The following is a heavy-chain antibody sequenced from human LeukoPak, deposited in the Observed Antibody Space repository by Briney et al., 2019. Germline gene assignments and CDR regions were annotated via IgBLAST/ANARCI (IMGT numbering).Heavy chain of an antibody. CDR1: GFTFSSYA. V-gene: IGHV4-59*01. Sequence: GSLRLSCAASGFTFSSYAMSWIRQPPGKGLEWIGFMHHRGYTTYNPSLKSRVTFSADTSKNQFSLRLTSVTAADMAVYYCARSINDYGGMWMDFWGHGTLVIVSS. CDR3: ARSINDYGGMWMDF. CDR2: MHHRGYT. J-gene: IGHJ4*01. D-gene: IGHD4-23*01.